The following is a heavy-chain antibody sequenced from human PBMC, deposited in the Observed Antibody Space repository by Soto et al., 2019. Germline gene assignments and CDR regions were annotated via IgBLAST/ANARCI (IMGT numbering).Heavy chain of an antibody. V-gene: IGHV4-34*01. J-gene: IGHJ5*02. CDR3: ARGPGVLMVYAMIGLYNWFDP. D-gene: IGHD2-8*01. CDR1: GGSFSGYY. Sequence: PSETLSLTCAVYGGSFSGYYWSCIRQPPGKGLEWIGEINHSGSTNYNPSLKSRVTISVDTSKNQFSLKLSSVTAADTAVYYCARGPGVLMVYAMIGLYNWFDPWGQGTLVA. CDR2: INHSGST.